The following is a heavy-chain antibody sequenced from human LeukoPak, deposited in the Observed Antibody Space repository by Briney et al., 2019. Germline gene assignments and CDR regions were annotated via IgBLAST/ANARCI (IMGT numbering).Heavy chain of an antibody. J-gene: IGHJ6*02. CDR3: ARSLRFSLDV. CDR2: IYYSGST. CDR1: GGSISSSSYY. V-gene: IGHV4-39*07. D-gene: IGHD5-12*01. Sequence: SETLSLTCTVSGGSISSSSYYWGWIRQPPGKGLEWIGSIYYSGSTYYNPSLKSRVTISVDTSKNQFSLKLSSVTAADTAVYYCARSLRFSLDVWGQGTTVTVSS.